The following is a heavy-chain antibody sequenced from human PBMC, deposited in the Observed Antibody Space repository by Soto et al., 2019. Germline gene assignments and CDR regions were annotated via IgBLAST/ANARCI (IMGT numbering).Heavy chain of an antibody. CDR3: AGCIATPEPFDY. J-gene: IGHJ4*02. Sequence: QVQLVQTGDEVKKPGSSVKVSCKASGGTFSSYAISWVRQAPGQGLEWMGGIIPIFGTANYAQKFKGRVTLTADQSTSTTKMEISSIISENTVVYYFAGCIATPEPFDYRGQATMVTV. D-gene: IGHD2-8*01. CDR2: IIPIFGTA. CDR1: GGTFSSYA. V-gene: IGHV1-69*01.